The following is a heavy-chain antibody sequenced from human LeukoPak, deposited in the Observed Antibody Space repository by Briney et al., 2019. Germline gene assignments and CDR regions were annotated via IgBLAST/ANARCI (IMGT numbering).Heavy chain of an antibody. Sequence: SETRSLTWAVDGGSFSGYYWSWISQPPGKGLEWIGEINHSGSTNYNPSLKSRVTTSVDTSKNQFYLKLSSVSAADTAVYYCARDSAITGLAWGQGTLVTVSS. V-gene: IGHV4-34*01. CDR2: INHSGST. D-gene: IGHD5-24*01. CDR3: ARDSAITGLA. J-gene: IGHJ4*02. CDR1: GGSFSGYY.